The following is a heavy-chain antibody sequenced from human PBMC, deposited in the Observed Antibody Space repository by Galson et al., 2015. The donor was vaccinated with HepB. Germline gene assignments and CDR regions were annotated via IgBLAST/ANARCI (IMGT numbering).Heavy chain of an antibody. CDR3: ARVRAIAVAGHGDYFDY. V-gene: IGHV3-7*01. CDR2: IKQDGSEK. D-gene: IGHD6-19*01. J-gene: IGHJ4*02. CDR1: GFTFSSYW. Sequence: SLRLSCAASGFTFSSYWMSWVRQAPGKGLEWVANIKQDGSEKYYVDSVKGRFTISRDNAKNSLYLQMNSLRAEDTAVYYCARVRAIAVAGHGDYFDYWGQGTLVTVSS.